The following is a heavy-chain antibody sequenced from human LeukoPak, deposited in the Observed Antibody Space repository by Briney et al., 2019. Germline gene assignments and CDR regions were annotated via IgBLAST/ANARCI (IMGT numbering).Heavy chain of an antibody. CDR1: GFTFNDYG. Sequence: GGSLRLSCAASGFTFNDYGMSWVRQVPGKGLEWVSGVNWNGRSTRYGDSVKGRFTISRDNAKNSLYLQMNSLRAEDTAFYYCPRDLVSGIYSDPPYYFDYWGQGILVTVSS. V-gene: IGHV3-20*04. D-gene: IGHD1-26*01. CDR3: PRDLVSGIYSDPPYYFDY. J-gene: IGHJ4*02. CDR2: VNWNGRST.